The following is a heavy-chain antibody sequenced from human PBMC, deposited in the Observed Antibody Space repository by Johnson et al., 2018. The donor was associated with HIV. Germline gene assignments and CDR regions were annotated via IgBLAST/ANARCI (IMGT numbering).Heavy chain of an antibody. CDR2: ISYDGNNK. V-gene: IGHV3-30*19. CDR1: GFTFSSYA. J-gene: IGHJ3*02. Sequence: VQLVESGGGVVQPGRSLRLSCAASGFTFSSYAMHWVRQAPGKGLEWVAVISYDGNNKYYADSVKGRFSISRDNSKNTLYLQMNSLRAEDTAVYYCAKGFFELDDAFDIWGQGTMVTVSS. D-gene: IGHD3/OR15-3a*01. CDR3: AKGFFELDDAFDI.